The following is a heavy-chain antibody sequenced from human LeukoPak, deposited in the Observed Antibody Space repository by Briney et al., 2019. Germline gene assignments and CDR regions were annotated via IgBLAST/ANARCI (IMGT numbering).Heavy chain of an antibody. CDR3: AREWHGGIAAAGTRIEGDY. Sequence: HLGGSLRLSCAVSGFSVSGYWMPWVRQAPGKGLEWVANIKQDGSEKNYVDSVKGRFTISRDNAENSLFLQMNSLRVEDTAVYYCAREWHGGIAAAGTRIEGDYWGQGTLVAVSS. CDR1: GFSVSGYW. D-gene: IGHD6-13*01. V-gene: IGHV3-7*01. J-gene: IGHJ4*02. CDR2: IKQDGSEK.